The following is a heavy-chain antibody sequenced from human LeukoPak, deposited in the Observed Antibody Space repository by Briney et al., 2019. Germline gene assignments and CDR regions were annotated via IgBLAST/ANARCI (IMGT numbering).Heavy chain of an antibody. CDR2: IYTGGST. J-gene: IGHJ3*02. Sequence: GGSLRLSCAASGLTVSSNYMSWVRQAPGKGLEWVSVIYTGGSTYYADSVKGRFTIFRAHSKNTLYLQMNSLRAEDRAGYYWAKTGRGGMTGAFDIWGQGTMVTVSS. V-gene: IGHV3-53*01. CDR3: AKTGRGGMTGAFDI. D-gene: IGHD3-10*01. CDR1: GLTVSSNY.